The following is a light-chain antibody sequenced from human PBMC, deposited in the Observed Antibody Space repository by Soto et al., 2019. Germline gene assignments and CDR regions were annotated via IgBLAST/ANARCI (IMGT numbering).Light chain of an antibody. CDR3: SSFTGSSTLVV. CDR1: SSDVGAYKY. V-gene: IGLV2-14*01. CDR2: EVS. Sequence: QSVLAQPASVCGSSGQSITISCTGTSSDVGAYKYVSWYQHHPGKAPKLMIYEVSNRPLGVSNRFSGSKSGDTASLTISGLQAEDDADYYCSSFTGSSTLVVFGGGTKGTLL. J-gene: IGLJ2*01.